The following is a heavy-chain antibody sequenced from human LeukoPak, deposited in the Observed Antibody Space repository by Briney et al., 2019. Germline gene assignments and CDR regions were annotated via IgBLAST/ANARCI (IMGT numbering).Heavy chain of an antibody. V-gene: IGHV3-7*01. Sequence: GGSLRLSCAASGFTFRTYGMMWVRQAPGRGPEFLANIKPTGNDTYYVGSMKARFTISRDNAKDLLFLQMNSLRGEDTALYYCGRFGYEAGVDLWGRGTLVTVSS. CDR2: IKPTGNDT. D-gene: IGHD2-2*01. CDR3: GRFGYEAGVDL. J-gene: IGHJ4*02. CDR1: GFTFRTYG.